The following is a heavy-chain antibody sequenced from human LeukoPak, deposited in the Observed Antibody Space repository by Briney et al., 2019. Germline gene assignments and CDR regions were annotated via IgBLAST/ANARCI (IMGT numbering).Heavy chain of an antibody. CDR2: IYTSGST. CDR1: GGSISSGSYY. D-gene: IGHD4-17*01. Sequence: SETLSLTCAVSGGSISSGSYYWSWIRQPAGKGLEWIGRIYTSGSTNYNPSLKSRVTISVDTSKNQFSLKLSSVTAADTAVYYCARIYGDYGYWYFDLWGRGTLVTVSS. J-gene: IGHJ2*01. V-gene: IGHV4-61*02. CDR3: ARIYGDYGYWYFDL.